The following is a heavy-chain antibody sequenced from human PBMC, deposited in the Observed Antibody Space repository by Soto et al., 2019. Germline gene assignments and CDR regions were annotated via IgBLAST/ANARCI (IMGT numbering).Heavy chain of an antibody. CDR2: ISAYNGNT. J-gene: IGHJ4*02. CDR3: ARDWPIVVVVAATRFDY. Sequence: ASVKFSCTASGYTFTSYGISWVRQAPGQGLEWMGWISAYNGNTNYAQKLQGRVTMTTDTSTSTAYMELRSLRSDDTAVYYCARDWPIVVVVAATRFDYWGQGTLVTVSS. D-gene: IGHD2-15*01. V-gene: IGHV1-18*04. CDR1: GYTFTSYG.